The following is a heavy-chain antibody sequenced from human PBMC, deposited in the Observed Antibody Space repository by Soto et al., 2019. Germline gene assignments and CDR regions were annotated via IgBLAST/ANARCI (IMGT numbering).Heavy chain of an antibody. V-gene: IGHV4-30-4*01. D-gene: IGHD3-10*01. CDR3: ARGTVWFGELGAFDI. J-gene: IGHJ3*02. CDR1: GGSISSGDYY. CDR2: IYYSGST. Sequence: QVQLQESGPGLVKPSQTLSLTCTVSGGSISSGDYYWSWIRQPPGKGLEWIGYIYYSGSTYYNPSLKSRVTISVDTSKNQCSLKLSSVTAADTAVYYCARGTVWFGELGAFDIWGQGTMVTVSS.